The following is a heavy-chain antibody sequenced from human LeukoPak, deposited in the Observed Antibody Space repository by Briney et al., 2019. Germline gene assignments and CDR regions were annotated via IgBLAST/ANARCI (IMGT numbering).Heavy chain of an antibody. CDR3: ARVVGSITTIVVNRGGFYFDY. CDR1: GGSISSYY. J-gene: IGHJ4*02. V-gene: IGHV4-59*01. D-gene: IGHD3-22*01. Sequence: TPSETLSLTCTVSGGSISSYYWSWIRQPPGKGLEWIGYIYYSGSTNYNPSLKSRVTISVDTSKNQFSLKLSSVTAADTAVYYCARVVGSITTIVVNRGGFYFDYWGQGTLVTVSS. CDR2: IYYSGST.